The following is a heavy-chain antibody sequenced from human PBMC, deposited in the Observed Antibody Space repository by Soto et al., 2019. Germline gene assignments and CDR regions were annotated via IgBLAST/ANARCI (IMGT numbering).Heavy chain of an antibody. CDR3: AKDIGDYAFDP. CDR1: GFTFSSYG. V-gene: IGHV3-9*01. Sequence: EVQLLESGGGLVQPGGSLRLSCEVSGFTFSSYGMNWVRQAPDKGLEWVSGISWNSGSIGYADSVKGRFTISRDNAKNSLYLQMNSLRAEDTALYYCAKDIGDYAFDPWGQGTLVTVSS. CDR2: ISWNSGSI. J-gene: IGHJ5*02. D-gene: IGHD4-17*01.